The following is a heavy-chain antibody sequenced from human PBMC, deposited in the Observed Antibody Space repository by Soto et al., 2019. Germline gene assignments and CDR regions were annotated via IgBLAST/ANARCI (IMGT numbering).Heavy chain of an antibody. Sequence: EVQLVESGGGLVQPGGSLRLSCAASGFTVSNNYMSWVRQAPGKGLEWVSVIYTAGSTYYADSVKGRFTISRDNSRNTLNLQMNSLRAEDTAVYYCARDQESGSGSNWWFDPGGQGTLVTVSS. V-gene: IGHV3-66*01. J-gene: IGHJ5*02. CDR2: IYTAGST. CDR3: ARDQESGSGSNWWFDP. D-gene: IGHD6-19*01. CDR1: GFTVSNNY.